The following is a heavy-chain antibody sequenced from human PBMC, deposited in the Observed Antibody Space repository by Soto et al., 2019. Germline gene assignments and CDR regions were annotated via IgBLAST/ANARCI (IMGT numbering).Heavy chain of an antibody. Sequence: PEKRLEWVSAISGSGGSTYYADSVKGRFTISRDNSNNTLYLQMNSLRAEDTAVYYFAKTHSPLAVATIFDYWGQGTLVTGSS. J-gene: IGHJ4*02. CDR2: ISGSGGST. V-gene: IGHV3-23*01. CDR3: AKTHSPLAVATIFDY. D-gene: IGHD5-12*01.